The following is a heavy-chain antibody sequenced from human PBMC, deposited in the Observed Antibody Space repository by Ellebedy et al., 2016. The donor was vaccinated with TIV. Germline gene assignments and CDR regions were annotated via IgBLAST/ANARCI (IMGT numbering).Heavy chain of an antibody. J-gene: IGHJ4*02. D-gene: IGHD1-26*01. CDR1: GFTFSSYG. CDR2: ISYDGSNK. V-gene: IGHV3-30*18. CDR3: AKGGSSLPFDY. Sequence: GGSLRLXXAASGFTFSSYGMHWVRQAPGKGLEWVAVISYDGSNKYYADSVKGRFTISRDNSKNTLYLQMNSLRAEDTAVYYCAKGGSSLPFDYWGQGTLVTVSS.